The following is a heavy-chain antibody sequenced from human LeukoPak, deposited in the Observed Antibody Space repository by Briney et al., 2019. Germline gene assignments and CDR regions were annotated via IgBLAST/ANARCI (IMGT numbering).Heavy chain of an antibody. Sequence: PSETLSLTRTVSGDSVSSTGYYWGWIRQPPGKGLEWIGTIYYSGSTYYNPSLKSGVPISQDTSKYQFSAVLSSVNAAGTAVYYCAKAGARYSHISVLYAFDVWGQGTMVTVSS. D-gene: IGHD3-22*01. CDR1: GDSVSSTGYY. CDR2: IYYSGST. J-gene: IGHJ3*01. CDR3: AKAGARYSHISVLYAFDV. V-gene: IGHV4-39*01.